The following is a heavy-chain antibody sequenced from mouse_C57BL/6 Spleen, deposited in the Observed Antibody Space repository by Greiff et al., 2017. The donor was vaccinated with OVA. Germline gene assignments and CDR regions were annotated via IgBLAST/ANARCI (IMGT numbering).Heavy chain of an antibody. V-gene: IGHV1-22*01. J-gene: IGHJ4*01. Sequence: VQLKESGPELVKPGASVKMSCKASGYTFTDYNMHWVKQSHGKSLEWIGYINPNNGGTSYNQKFKGKATLTVNKSSSTAYMELRSLTSEDSAVYYCAKGILAMDYWGQGTSVTVSS. CDR1: GYTFTDYN. CDR2: INPNNGGT. CDR3: AKGILAMDY.